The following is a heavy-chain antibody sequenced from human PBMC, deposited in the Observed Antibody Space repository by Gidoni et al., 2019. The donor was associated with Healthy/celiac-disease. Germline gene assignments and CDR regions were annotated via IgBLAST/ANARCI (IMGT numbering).Heavy chain of an antibody. D-gene: IGHD3-22*01. CDR1: GFTFSSYG. CDR2: ISYDGSNK. Sequence: QVQLVESGGGVVQPGRSLRLSCAASGFTFSSYGLHWVGQAPGKGLEWVAVISYDGSNKYYADSVKGRFTISRDNSKNTLYLQMNSLRAEDTAVYYCAKPEAETYYYDSSGYYYSPNAFDIWGQGTMVTVSS. V-gene: IGHV3-30*18. CDR3: AKPEAETYYYDSSGYYYSPNAFDI. J-gene: IGHJ3*02.